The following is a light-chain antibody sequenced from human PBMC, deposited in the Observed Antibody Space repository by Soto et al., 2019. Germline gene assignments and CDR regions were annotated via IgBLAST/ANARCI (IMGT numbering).Light chain of an antibody. Sequence: SYELTQPPSVSVAPGQTARITCGGNYIGRKGVHWYQQKPGQAPVLVVYDDSDRPSGIPERFSGSNSGNTATLTISRVEAGDEADYYCQVWDSSSALVVFGGGTKLTVL. V-gene: IGLV3-21*02. J-gene: IGLJ2*01. CDR3: QVWDSSSALVV. CDR2: DDS. CDR1: YIGRKG.